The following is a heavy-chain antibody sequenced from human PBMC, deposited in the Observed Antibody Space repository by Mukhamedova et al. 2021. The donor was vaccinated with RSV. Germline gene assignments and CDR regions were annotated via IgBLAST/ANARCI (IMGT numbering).Heavy chain of an antibody. V-gene: IGHV3-30*01. J-gene: IGHJ6*04. Sequence: GLEWVAVISYDGSNKYYADSVKGRFTISRDNSKNTLYLQMNSLRAEDTAVYYCARDLDIVVVPAATPPYAWGKGTTVTVSS. CDR2: ISYDGSNK. CDR3: ARDLDIVVVPAATPPYA. D-gene: IGHD2-2*03.